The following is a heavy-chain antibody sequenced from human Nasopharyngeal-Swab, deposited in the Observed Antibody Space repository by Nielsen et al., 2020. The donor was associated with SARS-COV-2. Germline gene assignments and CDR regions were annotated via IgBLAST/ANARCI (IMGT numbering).Heavy chain of an antibody. CDR3: AHRGGYCSSTSCYTAFEFVVEYYFDY. D-gene: IGHD2-2*02. J-gene: IGHJ4*02. V-gene: IGHV2-5*01. CDR2: IYWNDDT. Sequence: RQAPGKALEWLALIYWNDDTRYSPSLKSRLTITKDTSKNQVVLTKTNMDPVDTATYYCAHRGGYCSSTSCYTAFEFVVEYYFDYWGQGTLVTVSS.